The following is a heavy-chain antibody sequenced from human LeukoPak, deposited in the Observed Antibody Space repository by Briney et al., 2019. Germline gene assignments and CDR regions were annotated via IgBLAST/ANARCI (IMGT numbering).Heavy chain of an antibody. CDR2: INHSGST. J-gene: IGHJ4*02. Sequence: PSETLSLTCAVYGGSFSGYYWSWVRQPPGKGLEWIGEINHSGSTNYNPSLESRVTISVDTSKNQFSLKLSSVTAADTAVYYCATARSVSGYDLFDYWGQGTLVTVSS. D-gene: IGHD5-12*01. CDR3: ATARSVSGYDLFDY. V-gene: IGHV4-34*01. CDR1: GGSFSGYY.